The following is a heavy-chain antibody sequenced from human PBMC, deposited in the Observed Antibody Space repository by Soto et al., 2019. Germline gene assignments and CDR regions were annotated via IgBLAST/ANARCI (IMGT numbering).Heavy chain of an antibody. CDR1: GFTFSSYA. V-gene: IGHV3-30-3*01. D-gene: IGHD5-18*01. J-gene: IGHJ4*02. Sequence: LXLSCAASGFTFSSYAMHWVRQAPGKGLEWVAVISYDGSNKYYADSVKGRFTISRDNSKNTLYLQMNSLRAEDTAVYYCARDQTAMETFDYWGQGNLVTVSS. CDR3: ARDQTAMETFDY. CDR2: ISYDGSNK.